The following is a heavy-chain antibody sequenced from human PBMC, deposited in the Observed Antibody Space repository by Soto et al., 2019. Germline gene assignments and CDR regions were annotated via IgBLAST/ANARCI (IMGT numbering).Heavy chain of an antibody. Sequence: ASVKVSCKVSGYTLTELSMHWVRQAHGKGLEWMGGFDPEDGETIYAQKFQGRVTMTEDTSTDTAYMELSSLRSEDTAVYYCATCVRVVGQQWAPMVREDYWGQGTLVTVSS. D-gene: IGHD3-10*01. CDR2: FDPEDGET. J-gene: IGHJ4*02. CDR3: ATCVRVVGQQWAPMVREDY. V-gene: IGHV1-24*01. CDR1: GYTLTELS.